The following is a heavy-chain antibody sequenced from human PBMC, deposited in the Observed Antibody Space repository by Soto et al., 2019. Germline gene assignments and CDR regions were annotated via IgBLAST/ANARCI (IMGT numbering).Heavy chain of an antibody. CDR3: ARGGGRLGYCSTTSCSLNAFDI. CDR1: GYTFTSYG. D-gene: IGHD2-2*01. Sequence: GSVKVSCKASGYTFTSYGISWVRQAPGQGLEWMGWISSYNGNTTYAQKLQGRVTVTTDTSTSTAYMELRSLRSDDTAVYYCARGGGRLGYCSTTSCSLNAFDIWGQGTMVTVSS. V-gene: IGHV1-18*01. CDR2: ISSYNGNT. J-gene: IGHJ3*02.